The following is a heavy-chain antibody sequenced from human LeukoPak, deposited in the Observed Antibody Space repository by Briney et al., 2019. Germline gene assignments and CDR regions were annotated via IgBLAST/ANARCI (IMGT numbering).Heavy chain of an antibody. Sequence: GGSLRLSCAASGFTFSSYAMSWVRQAPGKGLEWVSAISGSGGSTYYADSVKGRFTISRDNSKNTLYLQMNSLRAEDTAVYYCAKDRSIHSHVPGIAAAGYPTVGDYWGQGTLVTVSS. J-gene: IGHJ4*02. CDR1: GFTFSSYA. V-gene: IGHV3-23*01. CDR2: ISGSGGST. CDR3: AKDRSIHSHVPGIAAAGYPTVGDY. D-gene: IGHD6-13*01.